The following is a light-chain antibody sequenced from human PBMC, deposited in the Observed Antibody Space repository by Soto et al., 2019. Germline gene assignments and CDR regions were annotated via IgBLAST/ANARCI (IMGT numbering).Light chain of an antibody. Sequence: DVQMTQSPSSLSASVGNRVTITCRASQSVSTWLAWYQQKPGQAPKLLISKASSSESGVPSSCSGSGSGTEFTLTSNILQADDFATYFCQHYNTYPWTFGQGTKV. CDR2: KAS. J-gene: IGKJ1*01. CDR3: QHYNTYPWT. CDR1: QSVSTW. V-gene: IGKV1-5*03.